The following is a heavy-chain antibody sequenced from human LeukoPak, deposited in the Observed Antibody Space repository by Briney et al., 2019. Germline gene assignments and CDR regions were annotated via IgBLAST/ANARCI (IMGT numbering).Heavy chain of an antibody. CDR1: GFTFSTYG. J-gene: IGHJ4*02. V-gene: IGHV3-30*18. CDR2: ISYDGSNE. CDR3: AKSLRDYSDLSYFDY. D-gene: IGHD4/OR15-4a*01. Sequence: GGSLRLSCAASGFTFSTYGMHWVRQAPGKGLEWVAVISYDGSNEYYADSVKGRFTISRDNSKNTLYLQMSSLRAEDTAVYYCAKSLRDYSDLSYFDYWGQGTLVTVSS.